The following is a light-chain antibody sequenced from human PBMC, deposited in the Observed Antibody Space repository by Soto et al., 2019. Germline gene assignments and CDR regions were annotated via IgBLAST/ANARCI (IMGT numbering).Light chain of an antibody. V-gene: IGLV2-14*01. Sequence: QSALTQPASVSGSPGQSITISCTGTSSDVGGYNYVSWYQQHTGKAPKLMIYEVSNRPSGVSNRFSGSKSGNTASLTISGLQAEDEADYYCSSYTSSSTLVHVVFGGGTKLTVL. J-gene: IGLJ2*01. CDR2: EVS. CDR1: SSDVGGYNY. CDR3: SSYTSSSTLVHVV.